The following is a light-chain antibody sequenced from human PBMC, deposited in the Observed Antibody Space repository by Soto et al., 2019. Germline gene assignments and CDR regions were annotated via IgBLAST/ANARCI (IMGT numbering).Light chain of an antibody. Sequence: SYELTQPTSVSVAPGKTARITCGGINIGSKHVHWYQQKPGQAPVLVIYYDTDRPSGIPERFSGSNSGNTATLTISRVEAGDEADYYCHVWDSSRDHPLFGGGTKLTVL. J-gene: IGLJ2*01. CDR1: NIGSKH. CDR3: HVWDSSRDHPL. CDR2: YDT. V-gene: IGLV3-21*04.